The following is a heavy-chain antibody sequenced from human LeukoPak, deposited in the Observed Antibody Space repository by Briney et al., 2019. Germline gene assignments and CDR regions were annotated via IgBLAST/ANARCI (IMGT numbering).Heavy chain of an antibody. CDR2: INWNGGST. CDR3: ARAGIAAAGTLNWFDP. Sequence: GGSLRLSCAASGFTLDDYGMSWVRQAPGKGLEWVSGINWNGGSTGYADSVKGRFTISRDNAKNSLYLQMNSLRAEDTALYYCARAGIAAAGTLNWFDPWGQGTLVTVSS. D-gene: IGHD6-13*01. V-gene: IGHV3-20*04. J-gene: IGHJ5*02. CDR1: GFTLDDYG.